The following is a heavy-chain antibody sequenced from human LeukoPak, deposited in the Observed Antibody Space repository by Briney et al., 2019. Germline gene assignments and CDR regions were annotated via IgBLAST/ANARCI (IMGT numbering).Heavy chain of an antibody. Sequence: SETLSLTCTVSGGSINNYYWSWIRQPPGKRLEWIGRTTYSGSTNYNPSLKSRVTISVDTSSNQFSLKLSSVTAVDTAMYYCARSPVMYGEFGGRFDPWGQGALVTVSS. CDR2: TTYSGST. CDR3: ARSPVMYGEFGGRFDP. J-gene: IGHJ5*02. V-gene: IGHV4-59*12. CDR1: GGSINNYY. D-gene: IGHD4-17*01.